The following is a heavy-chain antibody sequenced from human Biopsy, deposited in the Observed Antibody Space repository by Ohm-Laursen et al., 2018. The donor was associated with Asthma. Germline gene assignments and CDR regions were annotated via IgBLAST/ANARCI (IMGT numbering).Heavy chain of an antibody. Sequence: ASVTAPCKTSGYTFNSAGITWVRQAPGQGLEWMGWISVYNGNTKVAQKLQDRVTMITDTSTSTAYMELRSLRSDDTAVYFCARAVDYSHYYGIDVWGQGTTVTVS. D-gene: IGHD3-10*01. V-gene: IGHV1-18*01. CDR3: ARAVDYSHYYGIDV. CDR1: GYTFNSAG. J-gene: IGHJ6*02. CDR2: ISVYNGNT.